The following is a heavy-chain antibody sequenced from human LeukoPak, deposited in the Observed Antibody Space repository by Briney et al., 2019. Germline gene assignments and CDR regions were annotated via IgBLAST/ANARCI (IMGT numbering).Heavy chain of an antibody. J-gene: IGHJ4*02. V-gene: IGHV3-23*01. CDR2: ISGSGGST. CDR1: GFTFAGYA. D-gene: IGHD6-6*01. CDR3: AHWGSSGSFDY. Sequence: GGSLRLSCAASGFTFAGYAMTWVRQAPGKWLEWVSLISGSGGSTYYADVVKGRFTISRDNSKNALYLRMNSLRAEDTAVYYCAHWGSSGSFDYWGQGTLVTVSS.